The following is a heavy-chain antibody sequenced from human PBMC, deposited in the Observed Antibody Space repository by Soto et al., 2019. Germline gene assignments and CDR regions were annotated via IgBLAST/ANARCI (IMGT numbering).Heavy chain of an antibody. CDR2: INHSGST. V-gene: IGHV4-34*01. Sequence: QVQLQQWGAGLLKPSETLSLTCAVYGGSFSGYYWSWIRQPPGKGLEWIGEINHSGSTNYNPSLKSRVTRSVDPSKNQFSLKLSSVTAADTAVYYCARGPSLTGIVGATPFDYWGQGTLVTVSS. J-gene: IGHJ4*02. D-gene: IGHD1-26*01. CDR3: ARGPSLTGIVGATPFDY. CDR1: GGSFSGYY.